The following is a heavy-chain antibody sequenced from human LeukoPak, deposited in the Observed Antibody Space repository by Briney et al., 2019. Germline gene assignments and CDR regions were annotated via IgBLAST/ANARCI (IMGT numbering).Heavy chain of an antibody. J-gene: IGHJ4*02. Sequence: GGSLRLSCAASGFTFSNYGMHWVRQAPGKGLEWVAFIRHDESDKYYADSVKGRFTISRDNAKNSLYLQMNSLRAEDTAVYYCARSRCSSTSCYRTRYFDYWGQGTLVTVSS. CDR3: ARSRCSSTSCYRTRYFDY. CDR2: IRHDESDK. V-gene: IGHV3-30*02. D-gene: IGHD2-2*01. CDR1: GFTFSNYG.